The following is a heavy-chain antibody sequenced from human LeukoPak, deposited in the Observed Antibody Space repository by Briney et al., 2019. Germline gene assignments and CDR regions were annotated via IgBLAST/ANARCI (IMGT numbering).Heavy chain of an antibody. CDR1: GFTFSSYW. CDR3: ATSKYSGSY. CDR2: MNTDGSAT. D-gene: IGHD1-26*01. V-gene: IGHV3-74*01. Sequence: GGSLRLSCAASGFTFSSYWMHWVRQAPGKGLVWVSRMNTDGSATTYADSVKGRFTISRDNAKSTLYLQMNSLRAEDTAVYYCATSKYSGSYWGQGTLVTVSS. J-gene: IGHJ4*02.